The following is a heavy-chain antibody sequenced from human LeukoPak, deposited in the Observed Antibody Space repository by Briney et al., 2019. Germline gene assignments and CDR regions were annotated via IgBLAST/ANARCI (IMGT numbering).Heavy chain of an antibody. CDR3: ARILHYYGSGSYPFDY. CDR1: GFTVSSNY. D-gene: IGHD3-10*01. Sequence: GGSLRLSCAASGFTVSSNYMSWVRQAPGKGLEWVSVIYSGGSTYYADSVKGRFTISRDNSKNTLYLQTNSLRAEDTAVYYCARILHYYGSGSYPFDYWGQGTLVTVSS. V-gene: IGHV3-53*01. J-gene: IGHJ4*02. CDR2: IYSGGST.